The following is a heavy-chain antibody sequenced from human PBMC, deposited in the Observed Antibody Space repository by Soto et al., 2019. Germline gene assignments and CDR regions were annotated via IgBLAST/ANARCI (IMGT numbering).Heavy chain of an antibody. Sequence: GGSLRLSCAGSGFTFGNYGMHWLRQAPGKGLEWLTVISYDGGDRYYADSVKGRFAISRDNSKKTLYLQMNGLRVEDSAVYYCAKAGGAHKSPLDYWGQGIQVTVSS. D-gene: IGHD3-16*01. J-gene: IGHJ4*02. CDR3: AKAGGAHKSPLDY. V-gene: IGHV3-30*18. CDR2: ISYDGGDR. CDR1: GFTFGNYG.